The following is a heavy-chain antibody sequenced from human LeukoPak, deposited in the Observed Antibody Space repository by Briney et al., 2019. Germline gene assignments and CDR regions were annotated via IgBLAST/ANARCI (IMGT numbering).Heavy chain of an antibody. V-gene: IGHV4-4*07. CDR1: GGSISSYY. CDR3: ARDKPPETYGSGSPIASDY. J-gene: IGHJ4*02. Sequence: PSETLSLTCTVSGGSISSYYWSWIRQPAGKGLEWIGRIYTSGSTNYNPSLKSRVTMSVDTSKNQFSLKLSSVTAADTAVYYCARDKPPETYGSGSPIASDYWGQGTLVTVSS. CDR2: IYTSGST. D-gene: IGHD3-10*01.